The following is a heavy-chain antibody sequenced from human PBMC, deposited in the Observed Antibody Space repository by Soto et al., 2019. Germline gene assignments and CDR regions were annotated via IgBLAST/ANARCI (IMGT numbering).Heavy chain of an antibody. J-gene: IGHJ3*02. CDR2: INPNSGGT. V-gene: IGHV1-2*04. Sequence: QVQLVQSGAEVKKPGASVKVSCKASGYTFTGYYMHWVRQAPGQGLEWMGWINPNSGGTNYAQKFKGWGTMTRDTSISTAYMELSRLRSDDTAVYYCARPSSPSTNYYDSSGYYTDAFDIWGQGTMVTVSS. CDR3: ARPSSPSTNYYDSSGYYTDAFDI. CDR1: GYTFTGYY. D-gene: IGHD3-22*01.